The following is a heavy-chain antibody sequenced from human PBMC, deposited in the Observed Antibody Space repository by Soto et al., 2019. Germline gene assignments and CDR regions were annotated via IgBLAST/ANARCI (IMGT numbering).Heavy chain of an antibody. Sequence: GSLRLSCAASGFTFSSYSMNWVRQAPGKGLEWVSSISSSSSYIYYADSVKGRFTISRDNAKNSLYLQMNSLRAEDTAVYYCARDQSWGHFDPWGQGTLVTVSS. CDR3: ARDQSWGHFDP. D-gene: IGHD3-16*01. CDR2: ISSSSSYI. CDR1: GFTFSSYS. V-gene: IGHV3-21*01. J-gene: IGHJ5*02.